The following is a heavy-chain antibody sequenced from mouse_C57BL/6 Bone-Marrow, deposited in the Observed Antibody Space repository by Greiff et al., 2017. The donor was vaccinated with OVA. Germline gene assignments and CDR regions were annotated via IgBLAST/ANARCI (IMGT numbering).Heavy chain of an antibody. J-gene: IGHJ3*01. CDR2: ISGGGGNT. D-gene: IGHD1-1*01. CDR1: GFTFSSYT. V-gene: IGHV5-9*01. Sequence: EVHLVESGGGLVKPGGSLKLSCAASGFTFSSYTMSWVRQTPEKRLEWVATISGGGGNTYYPDSVKGRFTISRDNAKNTLYLQMSSLRSEDTALYYCARGRATVVATPFAYWGQGTLVTVSA. CDR3: ARGRATVVATPFAY.